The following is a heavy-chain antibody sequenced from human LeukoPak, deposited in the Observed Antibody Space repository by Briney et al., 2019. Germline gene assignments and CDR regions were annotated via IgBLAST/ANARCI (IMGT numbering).Heavy chain of an antibody. V-gene: IGHV1-24*01. CDR3: VTHPGIAVAGPFDY. D-gene: IGHD6-19*01. J-gene: IGHJ4*02. Sequence: RGASVKISCKVSGYTLTELSMHWVRQAPGKGLEWMGGFDPEDGETIYAQKFQGRVTMTEDTSTDTAYMELSSLRSEDTAVYYCVTHPGIAVAGPFDYWGQGTLVTVSS. CDR1: GYTLTELS. CDR2: FDPEDGET.